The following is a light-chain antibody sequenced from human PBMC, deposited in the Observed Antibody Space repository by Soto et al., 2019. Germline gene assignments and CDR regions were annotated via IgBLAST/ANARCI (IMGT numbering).Light chain of an antibody. J-gene: IGKJ5*01. CDR1: RTINTY. CDR2: GAS. V-gene: IGKV1-39*01. CDR3: QQYNNWPPIT. Sequence: DVRMTQSPSSLSASVGDTITITCRASRTINTYLNWFQQKPGEPPRLLIYGASTLHDGVPSRFSGSGSGADFTLTISGLQPEDFAVYYCQQYNNWPPITFGQGTRLEIK.